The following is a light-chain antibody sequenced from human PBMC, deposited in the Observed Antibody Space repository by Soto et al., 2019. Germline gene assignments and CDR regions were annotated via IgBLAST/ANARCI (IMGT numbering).Light chain of an antibody. J-gene: IGKJ4*01. V-gene: IGKV4-1*01. CDR3: QQFYSSPLT. Sequence: GMRQSPASLAVSLGERASLYFKSSQSLLFSSNKKNYLAWYQQRPGQPPKLLIYWASSRESGVPDRFTGSGSGTDFTLSISSLQAEDVAVYYCQQFYSSPLTFAGGTKVAIK. CDR1: QSLLFSSNKKNY. CDR2: WAS.